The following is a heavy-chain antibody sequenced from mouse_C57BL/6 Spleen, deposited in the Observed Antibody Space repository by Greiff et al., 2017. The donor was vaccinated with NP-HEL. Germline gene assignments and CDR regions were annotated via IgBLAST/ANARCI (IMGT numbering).Heavy chain of an antibody. CDR1: GYALSSYW. Sequence: QVPLQQSGAELVKPWASVKISCKASGYALSSYWMNWVKHRPGTGLEWIGQIYPGDGDTNHNGTFKGKPPPTAAKSSSTGYMRRSSLTSEDSAVYFCAGGERIGGGPFYYAVDYWGQGTSVTVSA. J-gene: IGHJ4*01. CDR3: AGGERIGGGPFYYAVDY. V-gene: IGHV1-80*01. CDR2: IYPGDGDT.